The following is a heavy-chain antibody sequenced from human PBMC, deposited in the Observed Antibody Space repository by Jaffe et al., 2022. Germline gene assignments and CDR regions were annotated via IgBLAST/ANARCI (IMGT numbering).Heavy chain of an antibody. CDR1: GFTFSSYG. CDR3: ANPRDYGDTRSAFDY. V-gene: IGHV3-30*02. Sequence: QVQLVESGGGVVQPGGSLRLSCAASGFTFSSYGMHWVRQAPGKGLEWVAFIRYDGSNKYYADSVKGRFTISRDNSKNTLYLQMNSLRAEDTAVYYCANPRDYGDTRSAFDYWGQGTLVTVSS. D-gene: IGHD4-17*01. J-gene: IGHJ4*02. CDR2: IRYDGSNK.